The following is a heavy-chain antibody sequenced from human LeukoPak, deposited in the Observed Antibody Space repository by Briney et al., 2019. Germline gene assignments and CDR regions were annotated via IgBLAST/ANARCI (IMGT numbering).Heavy chain of an antibody. CDR1: GFTFSDYG. D-gene: IGHD2-15*01. CDR2: ISYDGKNQ. CDR3: AKSNGYCSGGNCYSNY. Sequence: GGSLRLSCAASGFTFSDYGMHWVRQAPGKGLEWVAVISYDGKNQYYADSVKGRFTISRDSSKNTLYLQMNSLRVEDTVVYYCAKSNGYCSGGNCYSNYWGQGTLVTVSS. V-gene: IGHV3-30*18. J-gene: IGHJ4*02.